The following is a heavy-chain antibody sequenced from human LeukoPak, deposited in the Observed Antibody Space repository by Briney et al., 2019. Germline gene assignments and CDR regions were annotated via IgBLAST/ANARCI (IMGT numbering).Heavy chain of an antibody. Sequence: PSETLSLTCTVSGGSISGYYWSWIRQPPGKGLEWIGYIYYSGSTNYNPSLKSRVTLSVDTSKNQFSLKLSSVTAADTAVYYCARQYSNNWYDDRGWFDPWGQGTLVTVSS. CDR1: GGSISGYY. J-gene: IGHJ5*02. CDR3: ARQYSNNWYDDRGWFDP. V-gene: IGHV4-59*01. CDR2: IYYSGST. D-gene: IGHD6-13*01.